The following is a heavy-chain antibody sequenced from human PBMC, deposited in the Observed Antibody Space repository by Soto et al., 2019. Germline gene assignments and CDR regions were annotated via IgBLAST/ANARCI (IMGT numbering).Heavy chain of an antibody. J-gene: IGHJ4*02. CDR2: ISSSSSYL. CDR1: GFTFSSYS. CDR3: ARDLYSSSARYFDY. Sequence: GALRLSCAASGFTFSSYSMNWVRQAPGKGLEWVSSISSSSSYLYYADSVKGRFTISRDNAKNSLYLQMNSLRAEDTAVYYCARDLYSSSARYFDYWGQGTLVTVSS. D-gene: IGHD6-6*01. V-gene: IGHV3-21*01.